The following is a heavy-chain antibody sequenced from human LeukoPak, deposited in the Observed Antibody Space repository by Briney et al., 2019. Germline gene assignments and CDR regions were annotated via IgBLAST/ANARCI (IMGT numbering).Heavy chain of an antibody. CDR3: AKDRLRIAVAGTGNFDY. D-gene: IGHD6-19*01. CDR1: GFTFSSYA. Sequence: GGSLRLSCAASGFTFSSYAMSWVRQAPGKGLEWVAVISYDGSNKYYADSVKGRFTISRDNSKNMLYLQMNSLRAEDTAVYYCAKDRLRIAVAGTGNFDYWGQGTLVTVSS. CDR2: ISYDGSNK. V-gene: IGHV3-30*18. J-gene: IGHJ4*02.